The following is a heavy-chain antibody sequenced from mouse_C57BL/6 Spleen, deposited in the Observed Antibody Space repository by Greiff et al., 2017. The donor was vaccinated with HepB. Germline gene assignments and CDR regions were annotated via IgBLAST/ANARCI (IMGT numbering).Heavy chain of an antibody. V-gene: IGHV1-54*01. J-gene: IGHJ4*01. D-gene: IGHD2-4*01. CDR1: GYAFTNYL. CDR2: INPGSGGT. CDR3: ARDDYDGMDY. Sequence: VQLQQSGAELVRPGTSVKVSCKASGYAFTNYLIEWVKQRPGQGLEWIGVINPGSGGTNYNEKFKGKATLTADKSSSTAYMQLSSLTSEDSAVYFGARDDYDGMDYWGQGTSVTVSS.